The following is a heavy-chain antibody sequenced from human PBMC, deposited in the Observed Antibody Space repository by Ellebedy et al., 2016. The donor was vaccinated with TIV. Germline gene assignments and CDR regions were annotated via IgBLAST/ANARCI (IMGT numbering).Heavy chain of an antibody. CDR1: GFTFSSYW. J-gene: IGHJ3*02. D-gene: IGHD2-2*01. Sequence: PGGSLRLSCAGSGFTFSSYWMSWVRQAAGKGLDWVANTKQAGSEKYYVDSVMGRVTISRDNAKTTLYLQVNSLRAEDTAVYYCARVECNSISCPGAFDIWGQGTMVTVSS. CDR3: ARVECNSISCPGAFDI. CDR2: TKQAGSEK. V-gene: IGHV3-7*01.